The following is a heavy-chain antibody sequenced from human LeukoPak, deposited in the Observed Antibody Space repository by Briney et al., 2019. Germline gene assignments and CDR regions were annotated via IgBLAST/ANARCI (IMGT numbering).Heavy chain of an antibody. J-gene: IGHJ4*02. CDR1: GGSLSSYY. CDR3: ARVGGTYGDYPYCFDY. Sequence: SETLSLTCGVSGGSLSSYYWSWIRQPPGKGLGWIGYIYYTGSTNYNPSFKNRVTISQDTPKNQFSLKLSSVTAADTAFYYCARVGGTYGDYPYCFDYWGQGTLVTVSS. CDR2: IYYTGST. V-gene: IGHV4-59*01. D-gene: IGHD4-17*01.